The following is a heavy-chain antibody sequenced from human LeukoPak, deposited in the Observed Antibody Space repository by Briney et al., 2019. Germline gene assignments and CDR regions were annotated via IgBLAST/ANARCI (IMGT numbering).Heavy chain of an antibody. V-gene: IGHV3-64D*06. CDR2: ISGNGVTT. CDR1: GFTFSISA. CDR3: VADGRDGNNIYLYY. Sequence: GGSLRLSCSASGFTFSISAMHWVRQAPGKRLQYVSVISGNGVTTSYADSVKGRFTVSRDNSKNTVYLQMSSLRVEDTAVYYCVADGRDGNNIYLYYWGQGTLVTVSS. D-gene: IGHD5-24*01. J-gene: IGHJ4*02.